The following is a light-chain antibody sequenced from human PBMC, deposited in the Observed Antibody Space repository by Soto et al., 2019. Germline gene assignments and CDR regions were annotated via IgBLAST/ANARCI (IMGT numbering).Light chain of an antibody. J-gene: IGLJ1*01. CDR1: RLGDKY. CDR3: QAWDGTTAHV. V-gene: IGLV3-1*01. CDR2: QDA. Sequence: SYELTQPPSVSVSPGQTATITCSGDRLGDKYASWFQQQPGQSPVLVIYQDARRPSGIPERFSGSNSGNTATLTISGTQAMDEADYYCQAWDGTTAHVFGTGTKVTVL.